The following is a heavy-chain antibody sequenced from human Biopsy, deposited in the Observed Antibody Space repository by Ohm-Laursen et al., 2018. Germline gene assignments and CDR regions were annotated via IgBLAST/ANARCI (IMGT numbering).Heavy chain of an antibody. D-gene: IGHD5-24*01. J-gene: IGHJ4*02. CDR2: VYHSGTT. CDR3: ARHDGNGPFALDS. Sequence: PSQTLSLTCTVSGGSISSGSHYWAWIRQPPGKGLEWIGSVYHSGTTYYSPSLKSRVTISVDTSKNQLSLKVTSVTAADTAAYYCARHDGNGPFALDSWGQGTLVTVSS. V-gene: IGHV4-39*01. CDR1: GGSISSGSHY.